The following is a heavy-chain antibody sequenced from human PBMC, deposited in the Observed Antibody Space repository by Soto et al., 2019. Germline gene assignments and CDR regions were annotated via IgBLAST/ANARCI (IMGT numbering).Heavy chain of an antibody. CDR3: ARDRYCSGGSCYDWFDP. V-gene: IGHV4-31*03. J-gene: IGHJ5*02. CDR2: IYYSGST. D-gene: IGHD2-15*01. Sequence: QVQLQESGPGLVKPSQTLSLTCTVSGGSISSGGYYWSWIRQHPGKGLEWIGYIYYSGSTYYNPSLKSRVTISVDTSNIQFSLKLSSVTAADTAVYYCARDRYCSGGSCYDWFDPWGQGTLVTVSS. CDR1: GGSISSGGYY.